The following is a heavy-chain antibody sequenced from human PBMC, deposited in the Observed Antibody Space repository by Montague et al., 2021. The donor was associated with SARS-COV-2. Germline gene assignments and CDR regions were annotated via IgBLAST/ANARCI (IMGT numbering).Heavy chain of an antibody. CDR3: ARVRKDDYGDNYFDY. D-gene: IGHD4-17*01. CDR1: GDSMTGDSMSRYY. CDR2: ISNSGFT. Sequence: SETLSLTCTVSGDSMTGDSMSRYYWSWIRQTPGKGLEWIGYISNSGFTSDNPSLKNRVTTSVDTFNNLFSLKLNSVTAADTAVYYCARVRKDDYGDNYFDYWGQGTLVTASS. V-gene: IGHV4-61*01. J-gene: IGHJ4*02.